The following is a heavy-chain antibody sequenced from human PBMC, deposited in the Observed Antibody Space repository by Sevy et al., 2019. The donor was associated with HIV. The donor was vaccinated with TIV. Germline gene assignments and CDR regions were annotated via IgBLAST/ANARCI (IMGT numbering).Heavy chain of an antibody. J-gene: IGHJ2*01. V-gene: IGHV1-8*03. CDR2: MNPNSGNT. Sequence: ASVKVSCKASGYTFTSYDINWVRQATGQGLEWMGWMNPNSGNTGYAQKFQGRVTITRNTSISTAYMELSSLRSEDTAVYYCARGRSVRYYDFWSGKGSKPRYFDLWGRGTLVTVSS. CDR3: ARGRSVRYYDFWSGKGSKPRYFDL. CDR1: GYTFTSYD. D-gene: IGHD3-3*01.